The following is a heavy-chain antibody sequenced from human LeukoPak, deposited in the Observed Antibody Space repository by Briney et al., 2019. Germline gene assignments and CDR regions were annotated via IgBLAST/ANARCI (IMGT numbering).Heavy chain of an antibody. CDR3: ARGPRGLLWFGEDSEYFQH. CDR1: GGSFSGYY. V-gene: IGHV4-34*01. D-gene: IGHD3-10*01. J-gene: IGHJ1*01. CDR2: INHSGST. Sequence: PSETLSLTCAVYGGSFSGYYWSWIRQPPGKGLEWLGEINHSGSTNYNPSLKSRVTISVDTSKNQFSLKLSSVTAADTAVYYCARGPRGLLWFGEDSEYFQHWGQGTLVTVSS.